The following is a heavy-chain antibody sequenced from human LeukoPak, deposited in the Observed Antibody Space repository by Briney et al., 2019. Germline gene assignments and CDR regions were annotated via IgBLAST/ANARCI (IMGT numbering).Heavy chain of an antibody. V-gene: IGHV4-61*01. Sequence: SETLSLTCTVSGYSISSGYYWGWIRQPPGKGLEWIGYISYSGSTNYNPSLKSRVTISVDTSKNQFSLKLSSATAADTAVYYCASRKLGNDYWGQGTLVTVSS. D-gene: IGHD7-27*01. CDR2: ISYSGST. J-gene: IGHJ4*02. CDR1: GYSISSGYY. CDR3: ASRKLGNDY.